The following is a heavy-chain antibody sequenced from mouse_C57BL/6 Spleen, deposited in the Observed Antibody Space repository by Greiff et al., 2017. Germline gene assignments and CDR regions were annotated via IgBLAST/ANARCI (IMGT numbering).Heavy chain of an antibody. CDR1: GFTFSSYA. D-gene: IGHD2-5*01. CDR2: ISDGGSYT. Sequence: DVKLVESGGGLVKPGGSLKLSCAASGFTFSSYAMSWVRQTPEKRLEWVATISDGGSYTYYPDNVKGRFTISRDNAKNNLYLQMSHLKSEDTAMYYCARDYSNSFAYWGQGTLVTVSA. CDR3: ARDYSNSFAY. J-gene: IGHJ3*01. V-gene: IGHV5-4*01.